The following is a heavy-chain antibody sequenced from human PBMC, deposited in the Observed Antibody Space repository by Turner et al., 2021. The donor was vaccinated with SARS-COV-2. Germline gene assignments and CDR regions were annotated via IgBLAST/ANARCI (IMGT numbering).Heavy chain of an antibody. CDR2: ISSSSTI. V-gene: IGHV3-48*02. D-gene: IGHD4-17*01. CDR3: ARADYGGNNYYYGMDV. Sequence: EVKLVESGGGLVQPGGSLRLSCAASGFTFSSYFMNWVRQAPGKGLEWVSYISSSSTIYYADSVKGRFTISRDNAKNSLYLQMNSLRDEDTAVYYCARADYGGNNYYYGMDVWGQGTTVTVSS. CDR1: GFTFSSYF. J-gene: IGHJ6*02.